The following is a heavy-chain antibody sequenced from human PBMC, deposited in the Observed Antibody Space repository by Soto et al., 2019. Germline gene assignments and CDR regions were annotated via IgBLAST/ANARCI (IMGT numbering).Heavy chain of an antibody. CDR2: INPILSMS. V-gene: IGHV1-69*04. CDR3: ARDQIVGSYDV. J-gene: IGHJ6*02. CDR1: GDTFAFHS. Sequence: GASVKVSCKASGDTFAFHSINWVRQAPGLGLEWMGRINPILSMSNYAQRFQGRVTITADESTSTAYMELSSLRSEGTAVYYCARDQIVGSYDVWGQGTTVTVSS. D-gene: IGHD1-26*01.